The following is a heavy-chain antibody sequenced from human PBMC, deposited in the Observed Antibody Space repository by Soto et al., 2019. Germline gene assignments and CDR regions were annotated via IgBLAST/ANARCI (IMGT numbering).Heavy chain of an antibody. CDR3: ARDRSDSSRADSFDI. CDR2: IYRGDAT. Sequence: GGSLRLSCAVSGFSVSDNYMSWVRQAPGKGLEWVSVIYRGDATYYADSVKGRFTISRDNSKNTVYLQMNSLRAEDTAVYYCARDRSDSSRADSFDIWGQGTMVTVSS. D-gene: IGHD6-25*01. V-gene: IGHV3-53*01. J-gene: IGHJ3*02. CDR1: GFSVSDNY.